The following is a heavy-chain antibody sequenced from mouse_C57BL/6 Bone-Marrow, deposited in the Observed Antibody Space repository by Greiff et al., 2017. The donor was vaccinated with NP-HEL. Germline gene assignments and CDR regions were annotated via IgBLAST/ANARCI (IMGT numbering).Heavy chain of an antibody. J-gene: IGHJ1*03. CDR2: LYPGSGRT. V-gene: IGHV1-55*01. CDR3: ARGGGSYWYFDV. D-gene: IGHD1-1*01. CDR1: GYTFTSYW. Sequence: VQLQQPGAELVKPGASVKMSCKASGYTFTSYWITWVKQRPGQGLEWIGDLYPGSGRTNYNEPFKSTATLTVDTSSSTAYMQLSMLTSEDSAVYFCARGGGSYWYFDVWGTGTTVTVSS.